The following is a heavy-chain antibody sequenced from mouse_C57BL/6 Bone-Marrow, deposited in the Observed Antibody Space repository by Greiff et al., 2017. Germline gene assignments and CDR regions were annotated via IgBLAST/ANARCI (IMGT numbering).Heavy chain of an antibody. CDR3: ARGTTVVASDY. V-gene: IGHV1-66*01. J-gene: IGHJ2*01. CDR1: GYSFTSYY. Sequence: VKLQESGPELVKPGASVKISCKASGYSFTSYYIHWVKQRPGQGLEWIGWIYPGSGNTKYNEKFKGKATLTADTSSSTAYMQLRSLTSEDSAVYYCARGTTVVASDYWGQGTTLTVAS. D-gene: IGHD1-1*01. CDR2: IYPGSGNT.